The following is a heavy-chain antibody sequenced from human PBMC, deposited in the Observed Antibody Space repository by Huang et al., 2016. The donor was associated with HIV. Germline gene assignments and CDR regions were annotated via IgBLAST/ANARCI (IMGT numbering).Heavy chain of an antibody. CDR2: ISWNSGSI. D-gene: IGHD5-18*01. V-gene: IGHV3-9*03. CDR3: AKDRGYSYGEGFDY. J-gene: IGHJ4*02. Sequence: EVQLVESGGGLVQPGGSLRLSCAASGFTFDDYAMDWVRQGPGKGLEWVSGISWNSGSIGYADSVKGRFTISRDNAKNSLYLQMNSLRAEDMALYYCAKDRGYSYGEGFDYWGQGTLVTVSS. CDR1: GFTFDDYA.